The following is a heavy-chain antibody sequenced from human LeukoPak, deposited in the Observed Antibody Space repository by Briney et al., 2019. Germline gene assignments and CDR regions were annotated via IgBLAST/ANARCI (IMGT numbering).Heavy chain of an antibody. CDR1: RFTFSNYW. V-gene: IGHV3-74*01. CDR3: VRAPATVKFDP. Sequence: GGSLRLSCAASRFTFSNYWMHWVRQSPGKGLMWVSRINSDGTTTRYADSVKGRFTISRDNAKNTLYLQINSLRAEDTAVYYCVRAPATVKFDPWGQGTLVTVSS. J-gene: IGHJ5*02. CDR2: INSDGTTT. D-gene: IGHD3-16*02.